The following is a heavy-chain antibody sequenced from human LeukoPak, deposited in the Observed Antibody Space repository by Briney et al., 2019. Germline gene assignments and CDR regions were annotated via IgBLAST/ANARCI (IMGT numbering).Heavy chain of an antibody. Sequence: GGALRLSRAASGFILSRKYMSWVRQAPGKGLEWVSAVYSNDNTYYADPVKGRFTISRDNSKNTLYLQMNSLRAEATAVYYCGSSTVHYYNPGMDAWGQGAPVTVSS. CDR3: GSSTVHYYNPGMDA. CDR2: VYSNDNT. CDR1: GFILSRKY. V-gene: IGHV3-53*01. D-gene: IGHD2-21*02. J-gene: IGHJ6*02.